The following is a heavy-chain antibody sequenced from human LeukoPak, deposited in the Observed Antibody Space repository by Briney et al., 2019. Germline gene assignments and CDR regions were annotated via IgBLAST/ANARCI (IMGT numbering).Heavy chain of an antibody. J-gene: IGHJ4*02. Sequence: GRSLRLSCAASGFTFSSYGMHWVRQAPGKGLEWVAVIWYDGSNKYYADSVKGRFTISRDNSKNTLYLQMNSLRVEDTAVYYCARDLAVSDYWGQGTLVTVSS. CDR3: ARDLAVSDY. CDR2: IWYDGSNK. CDR1: GFTFSSYG. V-gene: IGHV3-33*01.